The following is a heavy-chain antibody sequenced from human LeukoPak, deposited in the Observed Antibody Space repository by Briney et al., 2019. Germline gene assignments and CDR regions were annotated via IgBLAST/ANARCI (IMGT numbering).Heavy chain of an antibody. CDR3: ARDKESGDSYFDS. J-gene: IGHJ4*02. Sequence: GGSLRLSCAASGFTFSSYWMSWVRQAPGKGLEWVANINQDGGEKYCVDSVKGRFTISGDNAKNSLYLQMNSLRAEDTALYYCARDKESGDSYFDSWGQGTLVTVSS. D-gene: IGHD7-27*01. CDR2: INQDGGEK. V-gene: IGHV3-7*03. CDR1: GFTFSSYW.